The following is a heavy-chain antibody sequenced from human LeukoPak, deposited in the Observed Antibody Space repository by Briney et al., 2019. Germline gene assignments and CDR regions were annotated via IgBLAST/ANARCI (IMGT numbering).Heavy chain of an antibody. Sequence: ASVTVSYTVSGYTLTELSMHWVRQAPGKGLEWMGGFDPEDGETIYAQKFQGRVTMTEDTSTDTAYMELSSLRSEDTAVYYCATWVRDYGSGSLDYWGQGTLVTVSS. D-gene: IGHD3-10*01. J-gene: IGHJ4*02. V-gene: IGHV1-24*01. CDR2: FDPEDGET. CDR1: GYTLTELS. CDR3: ATWVRDYGSGSLDY.